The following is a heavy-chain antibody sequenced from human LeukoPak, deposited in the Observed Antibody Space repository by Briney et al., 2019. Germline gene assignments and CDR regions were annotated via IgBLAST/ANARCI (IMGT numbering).Heavy chain of an antibody. V-gene: IGHV3-30*18. CDR1: GFTFSSYG. CDR3: AKIESGSGSHILY. D-gene: IGHD3-10*01. Sequence: GGSLRLSCAASGFTFSSYGMHWVRQAPGKGLEWVAVISYDGSNKYYADSVKGRFTISRDNSKNTLYLQMNSLRAEDTAVYYCAKIESGSGSHILYWGQGTLVTVSS. CDR2: ISYDGSNK. J-gene: IGHJ4*02.